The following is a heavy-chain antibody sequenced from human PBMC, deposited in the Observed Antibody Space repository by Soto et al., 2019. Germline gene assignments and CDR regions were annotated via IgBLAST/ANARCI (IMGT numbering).Heavy chain of an antibody. CDR1: GFTFSSYA. V-gene: IGHV3-64D*08. D-gene: IGHD2-15*01. Sequence: GGSLRLSCSASGFTFSSYAMHWVQAPGKGLEYVSAISSNGGSTYYADSVKGRFTISRDNSKNTLYLQMSSLRAEDTAVYYCVKDLADYCSGGSCYSSFDYWGQGTLVTVSS. J-gene: IGHJ4*02. CDR2: ISSNGGST. CDR3: VKDLADYCSGGSCYSSFDY.